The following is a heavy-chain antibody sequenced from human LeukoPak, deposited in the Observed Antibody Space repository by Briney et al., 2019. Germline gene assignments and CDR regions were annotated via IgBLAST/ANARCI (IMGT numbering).Heavy chain of an antibody. V-gene: IGHV4-34*01. CDR1: GGSFSGYY. J-gene: IGHJ4*02. CDR2: INHSGST. CDR3: ARGRGYSYLYYFDY. D-gene: IGHD5-18*01. Sequence: PSETLSLTCAVYGGSFSGYYWSWIRHPPGKGLEWIGEINHSGSTNYNPSLKRRVTISLETSKNQFSLKLSSVHASDTAVYYFARGRGYSYLYYFDYWGQGTLVTVSS.